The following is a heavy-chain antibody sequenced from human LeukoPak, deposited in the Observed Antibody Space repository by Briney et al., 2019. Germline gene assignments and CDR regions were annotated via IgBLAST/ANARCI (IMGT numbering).Heavy chain of an antibody. CDR2: ISGSGGST. J-gene: IGHJ4*02. CDR1: GFTFSSYA. D-gene: IGHD6-19*01. Sequence: GGSLGLSCAASGFTFSSYAMSWVRQAPGKGLEWVSAISGSGGSTYYADSVKGRFTISRDNSKNTLYLQMNSLRAEDTAVYYCAKAPSAYSSGFIDYWGQGTLVTVSS. CDR3: AKAPSAYSSGFIDY. V-gene: IGHV3-23*01.